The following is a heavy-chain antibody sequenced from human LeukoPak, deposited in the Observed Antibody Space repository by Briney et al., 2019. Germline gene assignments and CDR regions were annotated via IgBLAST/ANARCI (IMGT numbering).Heavy chain of an antibody. Sequence: GGSLRLSCAASGFIFSSYWMSWVRQAPGKGLEWVANIKQDGSGKYYVDSVKGRFTISRDNAKNSLFLQLNSLRVEDTALYYCARCSHSSGSYCRLLTDYWGQGALVTVSS. CDR1: GFIFSSYW. CDR3: ARCSHSSGSYCRLLTDY. CDR2: IKQDGSGK. V-gene: IGHV3-7*01. J-gene: IGHJ4*02. D-gene: IGHD3-10*01.